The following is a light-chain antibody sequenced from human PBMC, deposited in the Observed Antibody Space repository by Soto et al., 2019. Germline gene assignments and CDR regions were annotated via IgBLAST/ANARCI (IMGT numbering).Light chain of an antibody. V-gene: IGKV1-5*01. CDR3: QQYNTLWT. Sequence: DIQMTQSPSTLSASVGDRVTITCRASQSISSWLAWYQQKPGKAPKLLIYDVSSLESGVPSRFSGSVSGTEFTLTISSLQPDDVATYYCQQYNTLWTFGQGTKVEIK. CDR2: DVS. CDR1: QSISSW. J-gene: IGKJ1*01.